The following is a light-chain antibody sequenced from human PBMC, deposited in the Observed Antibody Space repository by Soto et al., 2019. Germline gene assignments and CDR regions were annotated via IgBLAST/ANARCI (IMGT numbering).Light chain of an antibody. V-gene: IGKV3-15*01. CDR3: QQYNTWTSIT. J-gene: IGKJ5*01. Sequence: EIVMTDSPVTLSGSRGEVSXGXSXXSQSVSRKLVWYQQKPGQAPRLLIYDTSTRATGIPARFSGSGSGTEFTLTISSLQSEDFAVYYCQQYNTWTSITFGQGTRLEIK. CDR1: QSVSRK. CDR2: DTS.